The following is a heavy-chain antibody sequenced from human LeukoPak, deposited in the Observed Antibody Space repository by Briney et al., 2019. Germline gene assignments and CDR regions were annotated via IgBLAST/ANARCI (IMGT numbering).Heavy chain of an antibody. V-gene: IGHV4-61*02. Sequence: SETLSLTCTVSGDSISSGSYYWSWIRQPAGKGLEWIGRIYINGSTNYNPSLKSRVTISVDTSKNQVSLKLSSVTAADTAVYYCARSNHPYHYYGSGLFDPWGQGTLVTVSS. CDR2: IYINGST. J-gene: IGHJ5*02. CDR3: ARSNHPYHYYGSGLFDP. D-gene: IGHD3-10*01. CDR1: GDSISSGSYY.